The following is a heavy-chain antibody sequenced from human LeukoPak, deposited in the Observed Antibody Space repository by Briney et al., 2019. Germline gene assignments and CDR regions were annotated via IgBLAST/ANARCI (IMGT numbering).Heavy chain of an antibody. CDR3: ARGLHYYYYGMDV. CDR1: GFTFSSYT. Sequence: PGGSLRLSCAASGFTFSSYTMHWVRQAPGKGLEWVAVISYDGSNKYYADSVKGRFTISRDNSKNTLYLQMNSLRAEDTAVYYCARGLHYYYYGMDVWDQGTTVTVSS. CDR2: ISYDGSNK. J-gene: IGHJ6*02. V-gene: IGHV3-30-3*01. D-gene: IGHD3-10*01.